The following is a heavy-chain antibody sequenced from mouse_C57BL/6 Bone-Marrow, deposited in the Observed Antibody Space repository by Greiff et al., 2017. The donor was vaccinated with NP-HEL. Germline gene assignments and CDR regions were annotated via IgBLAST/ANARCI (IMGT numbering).Heavy chain of an antibody. CDR2: IDPEDGET. CDR1: GFNIKDYY. Sequence: VQLQQSGAELVKPGASVKLSCTASGFNIKDYYMHWVKQRTEQGLEWIGRIDPEDGETKYAQKFQGKATITAHTSSNTAYLQLSSLTSEDTAVYSCASLNGYWGQGTTLTVSS. D-gene: IGHD1-3*01. V-gene: IGHV14-2*01. J-gene: IGHJ2*01. CDR3: ASLNGY.